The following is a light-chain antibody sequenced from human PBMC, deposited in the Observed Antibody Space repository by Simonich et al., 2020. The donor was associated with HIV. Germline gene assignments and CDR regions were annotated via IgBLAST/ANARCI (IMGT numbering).Light chain of an antibody. V-gene: IGLV3-21*04. Sequence: SYVLTQPPSVSVAPGKTASITCGGNNIGSTSFQWYQQRPGQAPVLVIYDDNDRPSGIPERFSGSKSGNTATLTISRGEAGDEADYYCQVWDNSSDHVVFGGGTKLTVL. CDR3: QVWDNSSDHVV. J-gene: IGLJ2*01. CDR1: NIGSTS. CDR2: DDN.